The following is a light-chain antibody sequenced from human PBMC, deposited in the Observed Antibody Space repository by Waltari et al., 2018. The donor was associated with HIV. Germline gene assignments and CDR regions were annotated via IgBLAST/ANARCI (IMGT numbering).Light chain of an antibody. CDR3: AAWDDSLSAWL. Sequence: QSVLTQPPSASGTPGQRVPISCSGSSSHIVPNYVSWYKQFPGTAPALVVYHTNQRALVGPDRFSGSKSGTSASLASSWLRSEDEADYYCAAWDDSLSAWLFGGGTRLNV. J-gene: IGLJ2*01. V-gene: IGLV1-47*01. CDR2: HTN. CDR1: SSHIVPNY.